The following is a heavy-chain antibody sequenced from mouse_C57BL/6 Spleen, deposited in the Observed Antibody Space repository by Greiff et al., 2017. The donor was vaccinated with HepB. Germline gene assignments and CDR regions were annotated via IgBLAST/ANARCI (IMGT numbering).Heavy chain of an antibody. CDR1: GFTFSSYA. J-gene: IGHJ1*03. V-gene: IGHV5-4*03. CDR3: ARPIYDGYSWYFDV. Sequence: EVMLVESGGGLVKPGGSLKLSCAASGFTFSSYAMSWVRQTPEKRLEWVATISDGGSYTYYPDNVKGRFTISRDNAKNNLYLQMSHLKSEDTAMYYCARPIYDGYSWYFDVWGTGTTVTVSS. D-gene: IGHD2-3*01. CDR2: ISDGGSYT.